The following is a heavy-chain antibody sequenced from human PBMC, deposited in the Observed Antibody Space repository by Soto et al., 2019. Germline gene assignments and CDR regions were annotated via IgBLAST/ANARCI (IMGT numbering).Heavy chain of an antibody. CDR1: GGALDWGGYY. V-gene: IGHV4-31*03. J-gene: IGHJ6*02. Sequence: SETLSLTCNLAGGALDWGGYYWCWIRQHPGKGLEWIGYIYYSGGTYYNPSLKSRVSTSIDTCKNHFSLECISVTAADTAGFYCAKVGTWYARRGLDVSHQAPKVTVSS. CDR2: IYYSGGT. D-gene: IGHD2-15*01. CDR3: AKVGTWYARRGLDV.